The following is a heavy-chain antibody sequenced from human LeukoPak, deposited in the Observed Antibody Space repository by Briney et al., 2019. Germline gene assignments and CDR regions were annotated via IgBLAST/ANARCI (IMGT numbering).Heavy chain of an antibody. CDR2: ISYDGSNK. Sequence: GGSLRLSCAASGFTFSSYAMSWVRQAPGKGLEWVAVISYDGSNKYYADSVKGRFTISRDNSKNTLYLQMNSLRAEDTALYYCAKDFYDGDYSYYFDYWGQGTLVTVSS. D-gene: IGHD4-17*01. CDR3: AKDFYDGDYSYYFDY. CDR1: GFTFSSYA. V-gene: IGHV3-30-3*01. J-gene: IGHJ4*02.